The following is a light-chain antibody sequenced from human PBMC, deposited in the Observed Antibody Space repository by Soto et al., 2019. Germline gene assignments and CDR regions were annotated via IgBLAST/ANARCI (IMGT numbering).Light chain of an antibody. CDR1: SSDVGSYNY. J-gene: IGLJ2*01. CDR3: SSYTSSNPLVV. V-gene: IGLV2-14*01. Sequence: QSVLTQPASVSGSPGQSITISCTGTSSDVGSYNYVSWYQQHPGKDPKLMIYDVSNRPPGVSTRFSGSKSGNTASLTISGVQHEDDADYYCSSYTSSNPLVVFGGGTKLTVL. CDR2: DVS.